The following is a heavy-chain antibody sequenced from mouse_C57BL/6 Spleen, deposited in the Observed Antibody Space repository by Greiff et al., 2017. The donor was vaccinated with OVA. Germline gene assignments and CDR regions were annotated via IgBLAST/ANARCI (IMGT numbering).Heavy chain of an antibody. CDR3: ARSFTTVVPFDY. J-gene: IGHJ2*01. D-gene: IGHD1-1*01. CDR1: GYTFTSYW. Sequence: QVQLQQPGAELVKPGASVKLSCKASGYTFTSYWMHWVKQRPGQGLEWIGMIHPNSGSTNYNEKFKSKATLTVDKSSSTAYMQLSSLTSEDSAVYYCARSFTTVVPFDYWGQGTTLTVSS. V-gene: IGHV1-64*01. CDR2: IHPNSGST.